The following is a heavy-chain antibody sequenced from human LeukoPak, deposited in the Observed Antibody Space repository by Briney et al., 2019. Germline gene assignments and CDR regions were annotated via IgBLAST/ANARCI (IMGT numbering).Heavy chain of an antibody. CDR2: ISSGSSAI. Sequence: GGSLRLSCVASGFTFTTYSMTWVHQAPGKGLEWFSIISSGSSAIFSADALKGRFTISRDDAKNLLYLDMNSLRAEDTAVYYCARGHTAVTRHFDFWGQGTLVTVSS. D-gene: IGHD4-17*01. CDR3: ARGHTAVTRHFDF. CDR1: GFTFTTYS. V-gene: IGHV3-21*01. J-gene: IGHJ4*02.